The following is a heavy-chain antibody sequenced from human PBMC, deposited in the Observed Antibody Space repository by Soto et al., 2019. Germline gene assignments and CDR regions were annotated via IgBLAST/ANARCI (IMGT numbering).Heavy chain of an antibody. CDR2: IDWEEEK. CDR3: TRSNNWNYEYYFDY. J-gene: IGHJ4*02. V-gene: IGHV2-70*01. D-gene: IGHD1-7*01. CDR1: GFSLSRKGMS. Sequence: SGPTLVNPKQTLILTCAFSGFSLSRKGMSVSWIRQPPGKALEFLALIDWEEEKFYSPSLRTRLTVSKDTSKSQVVLTLTNVDPVDTATYYCTRSNNWNYEYYFDYWGQGTLVTVYS.